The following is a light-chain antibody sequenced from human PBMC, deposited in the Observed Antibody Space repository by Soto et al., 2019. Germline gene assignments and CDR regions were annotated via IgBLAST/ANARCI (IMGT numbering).Light chain of an antibody. V-gene: IGKV3-20*01. CDR1: QSVSSSY. CDR3: QQYGSSPWT. J-gene: IGKJ1*01. CDR2: GAS. Sequence: EIVLTQSPGTLSLSPGERATLSCRASQSVSSSYLAWYQQKPGQAPRLLIYGASSRATGIPYRFSGSGSGTDFTLTISILEPEDFAVYYCQQYGSSPWTFGQGTKVDIK.